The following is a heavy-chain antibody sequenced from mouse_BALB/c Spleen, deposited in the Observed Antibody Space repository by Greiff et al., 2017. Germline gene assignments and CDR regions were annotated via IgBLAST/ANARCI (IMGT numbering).Heavy chain of an antibody. CDR3: ARDRGWDKYWYFDV. Sequence: QVQLQQSGPGLVAPSQSLSITCTVSGFSLTSYGVHWVRQPPGKGLEWLGVIWAGGSTNYNSALMSRLSISKDNSKSQVFLKMNSLQTDDTAMYYCARDRGWDKYWYFDVWGAGTTVTVSS. CDR2: IWAGGST. D-gene: IGHD4-1*01. CDR1: GFSLTSYG. V-gene: IGHV2-9*02. J-gene: IGHJ1*01.